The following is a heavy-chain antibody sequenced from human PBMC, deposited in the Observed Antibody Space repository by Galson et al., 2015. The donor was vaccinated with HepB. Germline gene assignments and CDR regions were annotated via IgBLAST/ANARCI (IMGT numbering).Heavy chain of an antibody. CDR3: ARRGGESAARVHWFDP. CDR2: INPSGGST. J-gene: IGHJ5*02. Sequence: SVKVSCKASGYTLTSYYMHWVRQAPGQGLEWMGIINPSGGSTSYAQKFQGRVTMTRDASTSTVYMELSSLRSEDTAVYYCARRGGESAARVHWFDPWGQGTLVTVSS. V-gene: IGHV1-46*01. CDR1: GYTLTSYY. D-gene: IGHD6-6*01.